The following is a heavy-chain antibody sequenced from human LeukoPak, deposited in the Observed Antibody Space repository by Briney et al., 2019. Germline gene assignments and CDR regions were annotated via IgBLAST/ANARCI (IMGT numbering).Heavy chain of an antibody. J-gene: IGHJ6*03. CDR2: IIPISGTA. Sequence: ASVKVSCKASGGTFSSYAISWVRQAPGQGLEWMGGIIPISGTANYAQKFQGRVTITADESTSTASIELSSLRSEDTAVYYSARGGRIAARPGLPGVYYYYYYMDVWGIGTTVTVSS. D-gene: IGHD6-6*01. CDR1: GGTFSSYA. V-gene: IGHV1-69*13. CDR3: ARGGRIAARPGLPGVYYYYYYMDV.